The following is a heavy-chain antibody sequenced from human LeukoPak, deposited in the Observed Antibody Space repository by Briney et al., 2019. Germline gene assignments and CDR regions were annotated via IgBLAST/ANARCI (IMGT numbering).Heavy chain of an antibody. Sequence: NPSETLSLTCTVSVGSISTYYWSWIRQPPGKGLEWIGYIYYSGSTSYNPSLKSRVTISIDTSKNQFSLKLSSVTAADTAMYYCTSHYGSGFDSWGQGTLVTVSS. CDR2: IYYSGST. CDR1: VGSISTYY. CDR3: TSHYGSGFDS. V-gene: IGHV4-59*01. D-gene: IGHD3-10*01. J-gene: IGHJ4*02.